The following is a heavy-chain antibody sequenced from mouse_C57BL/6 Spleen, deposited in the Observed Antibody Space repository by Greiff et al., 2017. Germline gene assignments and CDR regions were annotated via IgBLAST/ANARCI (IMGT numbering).Heavy chain of an antibody. J-gene: IGHJ2*01. CDR2: IYPNSGST. V-gene: IGHV1-64*01. Sequence: QVQLQQPGAELVKPGASVKLSCKASGYTFTSYWMHWVKPRPGQGLEWIGMIYPNSGSTNYNEKFKSKATLTVDKSSSTAYMQLSSLTSEDSAVYDWARVYYDYGEGFDYWGQGTTLTVSS. CDR3: ARVYYDYGEGFDY. CDR1: GYTFTSYW. D-gene: IGHD2-4*01.